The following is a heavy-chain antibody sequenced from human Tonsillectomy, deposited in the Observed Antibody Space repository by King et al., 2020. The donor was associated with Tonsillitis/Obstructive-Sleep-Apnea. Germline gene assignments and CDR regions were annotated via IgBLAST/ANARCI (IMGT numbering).Heavy chain of an antibody. CDR2: INHSGST. CDR3: ARGRRCSSTSCYSGPYYYMDV. V-gene: IGHV4-34*01. D-gene: IGHD2-2*01. CDR1: GGSFSGYY. Sequence: VQLQQWGAGLLKPSETLSLTCAVYGGSFSGYYWSWLRQPPGKGLEWIGEINHSGSTNYNPSLKSRVTISVDTSKNQFSLKLSSVTAADTAVYYCARGRRCSSTSCYSGPYYYMDVWGKGTTVTVSS. J-gene: IGHJ6*03.